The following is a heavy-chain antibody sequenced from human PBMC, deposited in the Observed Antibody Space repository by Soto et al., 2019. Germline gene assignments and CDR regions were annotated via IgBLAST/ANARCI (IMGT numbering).Heavy chain of an antibody. J-gene: IGHJ4*01. Sequence: GRSLRLSCAASGFTLRTYTMNWVRQAPGKGLEWVSSISISSSDRYYADSVRGRFTISRDNAKNALYLQMNSLRADDTAVYFCVRGMNPLFGGQGTLVTV. CDR1: GFTLRTYT. CDR3: VRGMNPLF. CDR2: ISISSSDR. V-gene: IGHV3-21*06.